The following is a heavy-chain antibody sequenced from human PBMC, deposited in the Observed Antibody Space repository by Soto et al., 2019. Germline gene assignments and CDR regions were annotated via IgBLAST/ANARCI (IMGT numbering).Heavy chain of an antibody. CDR3: ARTARGVNNAYKRGWIDP. CDR2: ISGSGRSI. V-gene: IGHV3-48*04. D-gene: IGHD3-10*01. Sequence: GGSLRLSCAASGFTFSSYGMHWVRQAPGKGLEWLSYISGSGRSIFHADSLKGRFTISRDNTKNSLYLQMNSLRAEDTAVYYCARTARGVNNAYKRGWIDPWGQGALVTVSS. CDR1: GFTFSSYG. J-gene: IGHJ5*02.